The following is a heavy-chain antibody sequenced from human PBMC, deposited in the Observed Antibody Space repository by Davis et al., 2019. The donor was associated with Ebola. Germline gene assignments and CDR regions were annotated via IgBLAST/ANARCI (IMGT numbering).Heavy chain of an antibody. D-gene: IGHD6-6*01. V-gene: IGHV4-39*07. CDR1: GDSITNGDYA. CDR2: IYYRGNT. J-gene: IGHJ4*02. Sequence: SVTLSLTCTVSGDSITNGDYAWTWIRQSPGRGLEWIASIYYRGNTHYNPSFRSRVTISVDTSKNQFSLDLASLTAADTAVYYCARDLTTARGFDFWGQGTLVPVSS. CDR3: ARDLTTARGFDF.